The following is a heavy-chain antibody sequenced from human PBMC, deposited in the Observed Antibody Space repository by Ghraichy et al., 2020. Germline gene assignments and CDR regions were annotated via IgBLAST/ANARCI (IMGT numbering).Heavy chain of an antibody. Sequence: SVKVSFKASGGTFSSYAISWVRQAPGQGLEWMGRIIPILGIANYAQKFQGRVTITADKSTSTAYMELSSLRSEDTAVYYCARGDCGGDCYPPDYWGQGTLVTVSS. J-gene: IGHJ4*02. CDR3: ARGDCGGDCYPPDY. D-gene: IGHD2-21*02. CDR2: IIPILGIA. CDR1: GGTFSSYA. V-gene: IGHV1-69*04.